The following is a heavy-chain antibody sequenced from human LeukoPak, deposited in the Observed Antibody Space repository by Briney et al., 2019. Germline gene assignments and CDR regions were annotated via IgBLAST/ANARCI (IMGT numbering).Heavy chain of an antibody. CDR2: ISAYNGNT. D-gene: IGHD5-18*01. CDR3: ARDPGGYSYGDAFDI. CDR1: GGTFSSYA. V-gene: IGHV1-18*01. Sequence: ASVKVSCKASGGTFSSYAISWVRQAPGQGLEWMGWISAYNGNTNYAQKLQGRVTMTTDTSTSTAYMELRSLRSDDTAVYYCARDPGGYSYGDAFDIWGQGTMVTVS. J-gene: IGHJ3*02.